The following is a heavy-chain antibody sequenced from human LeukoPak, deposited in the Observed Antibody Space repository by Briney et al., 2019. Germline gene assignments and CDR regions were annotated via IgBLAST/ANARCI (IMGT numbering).Heavy chain of an antibody. Sequence: GGSLRLSCAASGFTFSSYALHWVRQAPGKGLEWVAVISYDGSNKYYADSVKGRFTISRDNSKNTLYLQMNSLRAEDTAVYYCARGPVYSDYWGQGTLVTVSS. J-gene: IGHJ4*02. V-gene: IGHV3-30*01. D-gene: IGHD5-12*01. CDR1: GFTFSSYA. CDR3: ARGPVYSDY. CDR2: ISYDGSNK.